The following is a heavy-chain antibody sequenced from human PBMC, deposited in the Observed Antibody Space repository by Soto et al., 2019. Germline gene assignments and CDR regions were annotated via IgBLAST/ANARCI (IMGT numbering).Heavy chain of an antibody. CDR3: ARDPSRLHDIRLVIISHRDY. V-gene: IGHV1-3*01. CDR2: INAGNGNT. J-gene: IGHJ4*02. D-gene: IGHD3-9*01. Sequence: ASVKVSCKASGYTFTSYAMHWVRQAPGQRLEWMGWINAGNGNTKYSQKFQGRVTITRDTSASTAYMELSSLRSEDTAVYYCARDPSRLHDIRLVIISHRDYWGQGTLVTVSS. CDR1: GYTFTSYA.